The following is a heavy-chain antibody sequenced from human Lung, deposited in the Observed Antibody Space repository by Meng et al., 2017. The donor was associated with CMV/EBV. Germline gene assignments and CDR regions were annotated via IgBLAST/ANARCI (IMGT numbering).Heavy chain of an antibody. CDR2: INTSSSVT. J-gene: IGHJ4*02. D-gene: IGHD1-26*01. Sequence: ASXXISSYTSCYTFSAYQMHWIRQAPGHGLEWMGWINTSSSVTRSAPKYQGRVTMTSDRYSTAYLELTSLTSDDTAFYYYARFGGAPVGSTPPDYWGQGALVTVSS. CDR1: CYTFSAYQ. V-gene: IGHV1-2*02. CDR3: ARFGGAPVGSTPPDY.